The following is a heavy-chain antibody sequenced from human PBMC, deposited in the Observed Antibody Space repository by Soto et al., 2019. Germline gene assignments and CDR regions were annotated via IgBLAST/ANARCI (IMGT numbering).Heavy chain of an antibody. Sequence: QVQLVQSGTEVKKPGSSVKVSCEASGGTFINYAFTWVRQAPGQGLEWMGGITPIFGTRNYAQKFQGRVTITADESTSTVYMELSSLKSEDTAVYYCARDQGLVAARTTTNCLDPWGQGTLVPVSS. CDR1: GGTFINYA. J-gene: IGHJ5*02. CDR3: ARDQGLVAARTTTNCLDP. D-gene: IGHD6-13*01. CDR2: ITPIFGTR. V-gene: IGHV1-69*12.